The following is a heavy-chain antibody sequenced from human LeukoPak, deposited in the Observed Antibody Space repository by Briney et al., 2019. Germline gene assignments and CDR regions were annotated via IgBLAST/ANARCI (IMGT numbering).Heavy chain of an antibody. CDR2: IIWKGGST. CDR1: GFTFDDYG. D-gene: IGHD2-2*01. CDR3: ATSYAQYFSTASCTHCDY. J-gene: IGHJ4*02. V-gene: IGHV3-20*04. Sequence: GGSLRLSWAASGFTFDDYGMAWVRHAPRKGLEWVSGIIWKGGSTGYEASEKGRFTISSDNAYNSLYLQMNSLRASDKAFYYCATSYAQYFSTASCTHCDYWGQGTLVTVSS.